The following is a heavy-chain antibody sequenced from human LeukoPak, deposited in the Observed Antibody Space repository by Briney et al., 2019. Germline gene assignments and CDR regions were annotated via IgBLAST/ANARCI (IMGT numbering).Heavy chain of an antibody. V-gene: IGHV3-72*01. CDR1: GFRFSDHY. CDR2: SRNKANSYQT. CDR3: ARETPVVNLGD. J-gene: IGHJ4*02. D-gene: IGHD4-17*01. Sequence: GGSLRLSCVASGFRFSDHYMDWVSQAPGKGLEWVGRSRNKANSYQTEYAASVKGRFTISRDDSKNSVDLEMNSLKIEDTAVCYCARETPVVNLGDWGQGTRVTVSS.